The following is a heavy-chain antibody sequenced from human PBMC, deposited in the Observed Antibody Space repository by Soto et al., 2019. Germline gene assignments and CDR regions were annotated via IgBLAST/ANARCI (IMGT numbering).Heavy chain of an antibody. CDR1: GYTFTSYG. J-gene: IGHJ4*02. D-gene: IGHD6-13*01. CDR2: ITAYNGNT. Sequence: QVQLVQSGAEVKKPGASVKVSCKASGYTFTSYGISWVRQAPGQGLEWMGWITAYNGNTNYAQKRQGRFTMTTDKSTSTAYMELRSLRSDDTALYYCAGESSSSCPDYWGQGTLVTVSS. CDR3: AGESSSSCPDY. V-gene: IGHV1-18*01.